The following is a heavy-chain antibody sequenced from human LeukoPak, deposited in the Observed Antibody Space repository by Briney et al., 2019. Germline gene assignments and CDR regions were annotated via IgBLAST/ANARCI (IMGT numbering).Heavy chain of an antibody. CDR3: ARVADYYESSGYYSGLFD. J-gene: IGHJ4*02. V-gene: IGHV1-8*02. Sequence: ASVKLSFKASGYSFTSYTINWVRQATGPGLEWMGWMNPNSGNTGYAQKFQGRVTMTRNTSTSTAYMELSSLRSEDTAVYYCARVADYYESSGYYSGLFDWGQGTLVTVSS. CDR2: MNPNSGNT. D-gene: IGHD3-22*01. CDR1: GYSFTSYT.